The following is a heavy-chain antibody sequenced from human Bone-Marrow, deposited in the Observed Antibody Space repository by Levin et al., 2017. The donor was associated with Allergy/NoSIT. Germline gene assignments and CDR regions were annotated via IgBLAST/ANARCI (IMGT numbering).Heavy chain of an antibody. V-gene: IGHV4-31*03. CDR2: IYYSGST. CDR3: ARDRGGYYYGSGSYSLIDYYGMDV. CDR1: GGSISSGGYY. Sequence: PSETLSLTCTVSGGSISSGGYYWSWIRQHPGKGLEWIGYIYYSGSTYYNPSLKSRVTISVDTSKNQFSLKLSSVTAADTAVYYCARDRGGYYYGSGSYSLIDYYGMDVWGQGTTVTVSS. J-gene: IGHJ6*02. D-gene: IGHD3-10*01.